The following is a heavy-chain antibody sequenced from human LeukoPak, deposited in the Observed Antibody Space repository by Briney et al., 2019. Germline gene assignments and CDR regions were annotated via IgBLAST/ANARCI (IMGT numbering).Heavy chain of an antibody. Sequence: GGSLRLSCAASGFTFSNYAMNWVRQAPGKGLEWVSVISGTGGTTDYADSVKGRFTISRDNSKNTLYLQMNSLRAEDTAVYYCAKDLSSNYYYYYGMDVWGQGTTVTVSS. CDR3: AKDLSSNYYYYYGMDV. CDR1: GFTFSNYA. J-gene: IGHJ6*02. D-gene: IGHD4-11*01. CDR2: ISGTGGTT. V-gene: IGHV3-23*01.